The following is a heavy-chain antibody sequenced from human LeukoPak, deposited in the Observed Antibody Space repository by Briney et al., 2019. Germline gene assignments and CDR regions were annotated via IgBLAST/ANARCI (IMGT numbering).Heavy chain of an antibody. CDR3: ARGAVADSYYYYGMDV. D-gene: IGHD6-19*01. V-gene: IGHV1-2*04. CDR2: INPNSGGT. J-gene: IGHJ6*02. CDR1: GYTFTGQY. Sequence: GASVKVSCKASGYTFTGQYMHWVRQAPGQGLEWMGWINPNSGGTNYAQKFQGWVTMTRDTSISTAYMELSRLRSDDTAVYYCARGAVADSYYYYGMDVWGQGTTVTVSS.